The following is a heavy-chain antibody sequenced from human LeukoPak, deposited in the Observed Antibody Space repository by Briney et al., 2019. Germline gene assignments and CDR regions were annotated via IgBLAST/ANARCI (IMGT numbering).Heavy chain of an antibody. J-gene: IGHJ1*01. CDR1: GFTFSSYG. Sequence: PGGSLRLSCAASGFTFSSYGMHWVRQAPGKGLEWVAVMWYDGSNKYYADSVKGRFTISRDNSKNTLYLQMNSLRAEDTAVYYCARMGAAEYFQHWGQGTLVTVSS. V-gene: IGHV3-33*01. CDR2: MWYDGSNK. CDR3: ARMGAAEYFQH. D-gene: IGHD5-24*01.